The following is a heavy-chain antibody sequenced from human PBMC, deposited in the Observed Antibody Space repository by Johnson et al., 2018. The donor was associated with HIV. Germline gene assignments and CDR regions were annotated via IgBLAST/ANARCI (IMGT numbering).Heavy chain of an antibody. CDR3: AKEQLLRAFDI. Sequence: QVQLVESGGGVVQPGGSLRLSCAASGFTFSSYGMHWVRQAPGQGLEWVAFIRYDGSNNYYTDSVQGRFTISRDNSKNTLYLQMNSLRAEDTAVYYRAKEQLLRAFDIWGQGTMVTVSS. V-gene: IGHV3-30*02. J-gene: IGHJ3*02. CDR2: IRYDGSNN. CDR1: GFTFSSYG. D-gene: IGHD2-15*01.